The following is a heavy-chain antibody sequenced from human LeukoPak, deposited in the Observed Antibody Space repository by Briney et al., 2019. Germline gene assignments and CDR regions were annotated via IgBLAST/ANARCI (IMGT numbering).Heavy chain of an antibody. Sequence: PSETLFLTCAVYGGSFCGYYWGWIRQPPGKGLEWIGENNHSGSTNYNPSLRRRVPRSVDTSKSQFSLKLSSVAAADTAVYYCARVRRYYYDSSVKGGFDIWGQGTMLTVS. CDR2: NNHSGST. J-gene: IGHJ3*02. D-gene: IGHD3-22*01. V-gene: IGHV4-34*01. CDR3: ARVRRYYYDSSVKGGFDI. CDR1: GGSFCGYY.